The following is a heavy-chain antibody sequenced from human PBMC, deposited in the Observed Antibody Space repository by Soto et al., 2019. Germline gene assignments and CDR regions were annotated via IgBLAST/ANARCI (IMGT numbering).Heavy chain of an antibody. D-gene: IGHD1-7*01. Sequence: ASVKVSCKASGYTFTSYGISWVRQAPGQGLEWMGWISAYNGNTNYAQKLQGRVTMTTDTSTSTAYMELRSLRSDDTAVYYCARVSGMELRPPLGWFDPWGQGTLVTVSS. CDR2: ISAYNGNT. CDR3: ARVSGMELRPPLGWFDP. V-gene: IGHV1-18*01. CDR1: GYTFTSYG. J-gene: IGHJ5*02.